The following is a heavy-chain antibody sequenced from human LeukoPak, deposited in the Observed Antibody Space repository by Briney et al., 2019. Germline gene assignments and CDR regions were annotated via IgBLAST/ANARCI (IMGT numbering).Heavy chain of an antibody. Sequence: SETPSLTCTVSGGSISSGGYYWSWIRPHPGKGLEWIGYIYYSGSTYYNPSLKSRVTISVDTSKNQFSLKLSSVTAADTAVYYCARDTPTWYYDSSGYLDAFDIWGQGTMVTVSS. CDR1: GGSISSGGYY. V-gene: IGHV4-31*03. CDR2: IYYSGST. CDR3: ARDTPTWYYDSSGYLDAFDI. D-gene: IGHD3-22*01. J-gene: IGHJ3*02.